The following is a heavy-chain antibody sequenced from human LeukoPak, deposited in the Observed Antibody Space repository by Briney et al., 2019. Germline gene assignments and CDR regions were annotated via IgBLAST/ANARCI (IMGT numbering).Heavy chain of an antibody. J-gene: IGHJ4*02. D-gene: IGHD4-23*01. CDR2: IIPIFGTA. CDR1: GGTFSSYA. Sequence: GASVKVPCKASGGTFSSYAISWVRQAPGQGLEWMGGIIPIFGTANYAQKFQGRVTITADESTSIAYMELSSLRSEDTAVYYCARGATVVTPDYFDYWGQGTLVTVSS. V-gene: IGHV1-69*01. CDR3: ARGATVVTPDYFDY.